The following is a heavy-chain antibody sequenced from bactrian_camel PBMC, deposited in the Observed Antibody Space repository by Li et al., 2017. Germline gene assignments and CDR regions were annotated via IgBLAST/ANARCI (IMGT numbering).Heavy chain of an antibody. V-gene: IGHV3S53*01. D-gene: IGHD1*01. Sequence: VQLVESGGGLVQAGGSLSLSCEVVGYFSKDYCMGWFRQAPGKEREGVAFTEMGGATSYAESVKGRFSISRDNAKNTLYLQLNSLKPEDTAVYYCVKPNPDARGGFDHWGQGTQVTVS. CDR2: TEMGGAT. CDR1: GYFSKDYC. CDR3: VKPNPDARGGFDH. J-gene: IGHJ4*01.